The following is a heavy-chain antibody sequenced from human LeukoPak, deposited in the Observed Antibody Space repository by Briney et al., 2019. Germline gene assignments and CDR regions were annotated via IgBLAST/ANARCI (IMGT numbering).Heavy chain of an antibody. CDR3: ARGSFGSIDY. Sequence: GGSLRLSCAASGFTFSGSTMHWVRQASGKGLEWVGRIRRKTHNYATAFAESVKGRFTISRDDSKNTAYLQMNSLKTEDTAVYFCARGSFGSIDYWGQGTLVTVSS. CDR1: GFTFSGST. J-gene: IGHJ4*02. V-gene: IGHV3-73*01. CDR2: IRRKTHNYAT. D-gene: IGHD5-18*01.